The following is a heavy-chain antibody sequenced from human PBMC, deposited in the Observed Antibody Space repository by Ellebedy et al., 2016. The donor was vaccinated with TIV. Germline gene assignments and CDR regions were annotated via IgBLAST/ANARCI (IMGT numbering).Heavy chain of an antibody. CDR2: IYYSGST. V-gene: IGHV4-59*01. J-gene: IGHJ4*02. CDR1: GGSISSYY. Sequence: GSLRLSCTVSGGSISSYYWSWIRQPPGKGLEWIGYIYYSGSTNYNPSLKSRVTISVDTSKNQFSLKLSSVTAADTAVYYCAREAGDFWSGPPHNYFDYWGQGTLVTVSS. CDR3: AREAGDFWSGPPHNYFDY. D-gene: IGHD3-3*01.